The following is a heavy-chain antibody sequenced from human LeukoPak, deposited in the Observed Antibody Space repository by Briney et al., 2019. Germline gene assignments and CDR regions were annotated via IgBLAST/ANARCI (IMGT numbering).Heavy chain of an antibody. V-gene: IGHV3-48*01. Sequence: GGSLRLSCAASGFTFSSYSMNWVRQAPGKGLEWVSYISSSSSTIYYADSVKGRFTISRDNSKNTLYLQMNSLRAEDTAVYYCFVPSSSEPRGAFDIWGQGTMVTVSS. J-gene: IGHJ3*02. CDR2: ISSSSSTI. CDR1: GFTFSSYS. CDR3: FVPSSSEPRGAFDI. D-gene: IGHD6-13*01.